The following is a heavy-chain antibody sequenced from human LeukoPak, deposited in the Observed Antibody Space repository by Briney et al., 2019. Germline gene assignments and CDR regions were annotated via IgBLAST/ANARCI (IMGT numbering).Heavy chain of an antibody. V-gene: IGHV1-18*01. CDR3: ARDPIVVVMGGAFDI. CDR1: GYTFTSYG. CDR2: ISAYNGNT. J-gene: IGHJ3*02. Sequence: ASVNVSCKASGYTFTSYGISWVRQAPGQGLEWVGWISAYNGNTNYAQKLQGRVTMTTDTSTSTAYMELRSLRSDDTAVYYCARDPIVVVMGGAFDIWGQGTMVTVSS. D-gene: IGHD3-22*01.